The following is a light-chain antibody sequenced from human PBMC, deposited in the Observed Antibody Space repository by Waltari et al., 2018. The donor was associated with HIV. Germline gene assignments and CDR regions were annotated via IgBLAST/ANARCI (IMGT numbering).Light chain of an antibody. V-gene: IGKV3-20*01. J-gene: IGKJ1*01. CDR1: KSGSSGS. CDR2: GAS. CDR3: QQYGSSWT. Sequence: EIVLTQSPGTLSLSPGERANLSCRASKSGSSGSLAWYKQKPGHPPRLLIYGASSRATGSPDRFSGSGSGTDFTLTISRLEPEDFAVYYCQQYGSSWTFGQGTKVEIK.